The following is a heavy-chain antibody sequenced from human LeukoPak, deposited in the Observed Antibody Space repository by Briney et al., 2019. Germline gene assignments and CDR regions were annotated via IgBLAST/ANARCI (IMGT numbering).Heavy chain of an antibody. J-gene: IGHJ4*02. V-gene: IGHV3-23*01. CDR3: AKDLGYDILTGPGL. Sequence: GGTLRLSCAASGFTFSSYGMSWVRQAPGKGLEWVSAISGSGGSTYYADSVKGRFTISRDNSKNTLYLQMNSLRAEDTAVYYCAKDLGYDILTGPGLWGQGTLVTVSS. CDR1: GFTFSSYG. CDR2: ISGSGGST. D-gene: IGHD3-9*01.